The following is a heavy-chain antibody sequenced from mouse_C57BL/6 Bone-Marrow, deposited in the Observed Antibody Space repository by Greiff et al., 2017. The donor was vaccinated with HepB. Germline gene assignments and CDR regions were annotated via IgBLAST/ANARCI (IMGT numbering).Heavy chain of an antibody. D-gene: IGHD1-1*01. Sequence: QVQLKQSGAELVRPGTSVKVSCKASGYAFTNYLIEWVKQRPGQGLEWIGVINPGSGGTNYNEKFKGKATLTADKSSSTAYMQLSSLTSEDSAVYFCARRVYYSSSPHFDYWGQGTSLTVSS. CDR2: INPGSGGT. CDR3: ARRVYYSSSPHFDY. CDR1: GYAFTNYL. J-gene: IGHJ2*02. V-gene: IGHV1-54*01.